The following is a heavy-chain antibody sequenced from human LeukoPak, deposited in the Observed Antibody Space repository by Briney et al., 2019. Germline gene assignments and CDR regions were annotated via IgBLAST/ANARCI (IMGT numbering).Heavy chain of an antibody. CDR1: GFTFSSYG. Sequence: PGRSLRLSCAASGFTFSSYGMHWVRQAPGKGLEWVAVIWYDGSNKYYADSVKGRFTISRDNSKNTLYLQMNSLRAEDTAVYYCAKYYYGSSGHSAGFDYWGQGTLVTVSS. CDR2: IWYDGSNK. J-gene: IGHJ4*02. V-gene: IGHV3-33*06. CDR3: AKYYYGSSGHSAGFDY. D-gene: IGHD3-22*01.